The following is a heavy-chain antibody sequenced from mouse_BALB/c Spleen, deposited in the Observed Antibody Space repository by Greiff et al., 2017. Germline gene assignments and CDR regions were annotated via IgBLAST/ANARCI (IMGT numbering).Heavy chain of an antibody. CDR2: INPYNGDT. J-gene: IGHJ2*01. CDR3: ARYPYDYDQVYYFDY. Sequence: EVQLQQSGPELVKPGASVKISCKASGYSFTGYFMNWVMQSHGKSLEWIGRINPYNGDTFYNQKFKGKATLTVDKSSSTAHMEPRSLASEDSAVYYCARYPYDYDQVYYFDYWGQGTTLTVSS. D-gene: IGHD2-4*01. CDR1: GYSFTGYF. V-gene: IGHV1-20*02.